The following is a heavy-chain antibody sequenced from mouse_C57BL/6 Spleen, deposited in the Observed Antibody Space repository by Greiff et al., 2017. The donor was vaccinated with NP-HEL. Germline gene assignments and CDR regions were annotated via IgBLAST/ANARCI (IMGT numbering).Heavy chain of an antibody. Sequence: QVQLQQSGPELVKPGASVKISCKASGYAFSSSWMNWVKQRPGKGLEWIGRIYPGDGDTNYNGKFKGKATLTADKSSSTAYMQLSSLTSEDSAVYFCARNALYYYGSSYGYFDVWGTGTTVTVSS. CDR1: GYAFSSSW. V-gene: IGHV1-82*01. CDR2: IYPGDGDT. D-gene: IGHD1-1*01. J-gene: IGHJ1*03. CDR3: ARNALYYYGSSYGYFDV.